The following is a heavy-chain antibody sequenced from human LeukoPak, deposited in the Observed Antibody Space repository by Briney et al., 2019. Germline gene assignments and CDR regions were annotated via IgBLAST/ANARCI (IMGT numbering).Heavy chain of an antibody. D-gene: IGHD3-22*01. CDR2: ISSSGSTI. J-gene: IGHJ4*02. Sequence: GGSLRLSCAASGFTFSSYEMNWVRQAPGKGLEWVSYISSSGSTIYYADSVKGRFTNSRDNAKNSLYLQMNSLRAEDTAVYYCARDRKYYDSSGYYYQSGKADYWGQGTLVTVSS. CDR1: GFTFSSYE. CDR3: ARDRKYYDSSGYYYQSGKADY. V-gene: IGHV3-48*03.